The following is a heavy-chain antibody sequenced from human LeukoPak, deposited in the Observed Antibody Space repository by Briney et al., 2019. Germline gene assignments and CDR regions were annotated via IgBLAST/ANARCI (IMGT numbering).Heavy chain of an antibody. V-gene: IGHV3-33*06. CDR1: GFTFSSYG. D-gene: IGHD1-1*01. Sequence: GRSLRLSCAASGFTFSSYGMHWVPQAPGKGLEWVAVIWYDGSNKYYADSVKGRFTISRDNSKNTLYLQMNSLRAEDTAVYYCAKDLEPGYFDYWGQGTLVTVSS. J-gene: IGHJ4*02. CDR2: IWYDGSNK. CDR3: AKDLEPGYFDY.